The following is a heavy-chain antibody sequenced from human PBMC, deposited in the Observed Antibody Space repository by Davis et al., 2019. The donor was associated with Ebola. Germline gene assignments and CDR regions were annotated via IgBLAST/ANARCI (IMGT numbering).Heavy chain of an antibody. CDR1: GASFSRYY. J-gene: IGHJ4*02. V-gene: IGHV4-59*01. Sequence: SETLSLTCTVSGASFSRYYWSWIRQPPGTGLEWIGYISNSGSANYNPSLKSRVTMSMDTSKNQFSLKLTSVTAADTAVYYCARANTGMVPPEIDSWGQGTKVTVSS. D-gene: IGHD5-18*01. CDR3: ARANTGMVPPEIDS. CDR2: ISNSGSA.